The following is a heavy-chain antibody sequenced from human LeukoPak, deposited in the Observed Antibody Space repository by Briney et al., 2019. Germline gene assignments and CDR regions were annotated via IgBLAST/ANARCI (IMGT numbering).Heavy chain of an antibody. D-gene: IGHD3-22*01. CDR3: ARDWTYYYDSSGYPPDY. V-gene: IGHV3-21*01. CDR1: GFTFSSYS. CDR2: ISSSSSYI. J-gene: IGHJ4*02. Sequence: PGGSLRLSCAASGFTFSSYSMNWVRQAPGKGLEWVSSISSSSSYIYYADSVKGRFTISRDNAKNSLYLQMNSLRAEDTAVYYCARDWTYYYDSSGYPPDYWGQGTLVTVSS.